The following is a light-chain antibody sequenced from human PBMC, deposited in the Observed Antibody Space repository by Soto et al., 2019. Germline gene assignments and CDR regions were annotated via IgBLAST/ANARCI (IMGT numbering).Light chain of an antibody. Sequence: DIVMTQSPDSLAVSLGERATINCKSSQSVLYSSNNKNYLAWYQQKPGQPPKLLIYWASTRESGVPDRFSGRGFGTDFPLTISTLRAEDGAVYYCQKYYSPPPLTFGQGTKVKIK. CDR3: QKYYSPPPLT. J-gene: IGKJ1*01. CDR1: QSVLYSSNNKNY. CDR2: WAS. V-gene: IGKV4-1*01.